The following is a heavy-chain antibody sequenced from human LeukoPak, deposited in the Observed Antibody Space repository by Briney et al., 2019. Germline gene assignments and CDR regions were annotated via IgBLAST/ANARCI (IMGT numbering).Heavy chain of an antibody. CDR2: ISFDGSNK. D-gene: IGHD3-10*01. CDR3: ARDYAGLGAFDI. Sequence: PGRSLRLSCAASGFTFSSYAMHWVRQAPGKGLEWVAFISFDGSNKYYADSVKGRFTISRDNSKNTLYLQMNSLRAEDTAVYYWARDYAGLGAFDIWGQGTMVTVSS. CDR1: GFTFSSYA. J-gene: IGHJ3*02. V-gene: IGHV3-30-3*01.